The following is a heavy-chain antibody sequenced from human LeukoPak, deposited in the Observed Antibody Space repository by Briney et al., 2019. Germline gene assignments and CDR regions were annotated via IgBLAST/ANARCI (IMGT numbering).Heavy chain of an antibody. V-gene: IGHV3-48*03. CDR3: VLRGAVAAADF. Sequence: GGSLRLSCAASGFXFSSYEMNWVRQAPGKGLEWVSYISSSGSPIYYADSVKGRFTISRDNAKNSLYLQMNSLRAEDTAIYYCVLRGAVAAADFWGQGTLVTVSS. D-gene: IGHD6-19*01. CDR1: GFXFSSYE. CDR2: ISSSGSPI. J-gene: IGHJ4*02.